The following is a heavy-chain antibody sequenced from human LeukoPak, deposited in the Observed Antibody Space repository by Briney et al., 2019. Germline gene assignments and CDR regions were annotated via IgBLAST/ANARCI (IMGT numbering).Heavy chain of an antibody. J-gene: IGHJ4*02. CDR1: GFTFSSYA. CDR3: AKDVGRSGYDPIDY. V-gene: IGHV3-23*01. Sequence: GGSLRLSCAASGFTFSSYAMSWVRQAPGKGLEWVSAISGSGGSAYYADSVKGRFTISRDNSKNTLYLQMNSLRAEDTAVYYCAKDVGRSGYDPIDYWGQGTLVTVSS. D-gene: IGHD5-12*01. CDR2: ISGSGGSA.